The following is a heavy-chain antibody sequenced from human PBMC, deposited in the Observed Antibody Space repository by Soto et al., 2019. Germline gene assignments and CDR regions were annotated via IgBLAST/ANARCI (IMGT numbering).Heavy chain of an antibody. J-gene: IGHJ1*01. Sequence: QVQLQESGPGLVKPSQTLSLTCTVSGGSISSDNYYWSWIRHPPGQGLEWIGYIYYSGSTNYNLSLKSRITISVDTSKNHFSLKLRSVTAADTAMYYCARVRYYFDIIRYFPHWGQGTLVTVSS. D-gene: IGHD3-22*01. CDR3: ARVRYYFDIIRYFPH. V-gene: IGHV4-30-4*01. CDR2: IYYSGST. CDR1: GGSISSDNYY.